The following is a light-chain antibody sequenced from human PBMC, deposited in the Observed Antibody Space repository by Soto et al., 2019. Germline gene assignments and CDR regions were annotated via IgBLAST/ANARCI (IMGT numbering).Light chain of an antibody. J-gene: IGKJ1*01. CDR1: QSVSSD. CDR2: GAS. V-gene: IGKV3-15*01. CDR3: QQYNNWPWT. Sequence: EIVMTQSPDTQTVSPGERATLSCRASQSVSSDLAWYQQKPGQAPRLLIYGASTRATGIPARFSGSGSGTEFTLTISSLQSEDFAVYYCQQYNNWPWTFGQGSNVDVK.